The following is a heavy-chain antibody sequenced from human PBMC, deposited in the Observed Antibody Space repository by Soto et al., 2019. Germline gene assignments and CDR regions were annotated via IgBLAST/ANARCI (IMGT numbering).Heavy chain of an antibody. J-gene: IGHJ6*02. CDR1: GGSFSGYY. CDR2: INHSGST. Sequence: SETLSLTCAVYGGSFSGYYWSWIRQPPGKGLEWIGEINHSGSTNYNPSLKSRVTISVDTSKNQFSLKLSSVTAADTAVYYCALDYYYGMDVWGQGTTVTVSS. V-gene: IGHV4-34*01. CDR3: ALDYYYGMDV.